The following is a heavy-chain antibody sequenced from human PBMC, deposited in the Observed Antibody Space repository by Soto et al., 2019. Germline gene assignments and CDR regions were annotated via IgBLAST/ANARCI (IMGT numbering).Heavy chain of an antibody. V-gene: IGHV1-8*01. CDR2: MNPNSGNT. CDR3: ARGRGIAARRGYYYYGMDV. CDR1: GYTFTSYD. D-gene: IGHD6-6*01. J-gene: IGHJ6*02. Sequence: QVQLVQSGAEVKKPGASVKVSCKASGYTFTSYDINWMRQATGQGLEWMGWMNPNSGNTGYAQKFQGRVTMTRNTSISTAYMELSSLRSEDTAVYYCARGRGIAARRGYYYYGMDVWGQGTTVTVSS.